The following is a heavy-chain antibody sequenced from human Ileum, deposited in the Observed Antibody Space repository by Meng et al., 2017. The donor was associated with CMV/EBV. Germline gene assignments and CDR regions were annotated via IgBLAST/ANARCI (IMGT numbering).Heavy chain of an antibody. CDR3: VHRPGGYYWGYFDY. CDR2: ISLDDAK. D-gene: IGHD3-22*01. Sequence: LNVCGPPLLQHPPTPPLTCSLSAFSLRTSGVGVGWVRQPPGKALEWLVVISLDDAKRYSPSLKTRLAISQETSKKPHFLTMTTMGPVDTGTYYCVHRPGGYYWGYFDYWGLGNLVTVSS. CDR1: AFSLRTSGVG. V-gene: IGHV2-5*02. J-gene: IGHJ4*02.